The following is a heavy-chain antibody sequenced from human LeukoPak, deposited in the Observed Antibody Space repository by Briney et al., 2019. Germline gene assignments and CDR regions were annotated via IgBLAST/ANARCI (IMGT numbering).Heavy chain of an antibody. J-gene: IGHJ3*02. CDR2: TYYRSKWYN. V-gene: IGHV6-1*01. Sequence: SQTLSPTCVISGDSVSTNSSWNWIRQSPSRGLEWLGRTYYRSKWYNDYVVSVKGRINISPDTSKNQFSLHLNSVTPEDTAVYFCARGGQGDGYSADEAFDIWGQGTMVTVS. CDR3: ARGGQGDGYSADEAFDI. CDR1: GDSVSTNSS. D-gene: IGHD5-18*01.